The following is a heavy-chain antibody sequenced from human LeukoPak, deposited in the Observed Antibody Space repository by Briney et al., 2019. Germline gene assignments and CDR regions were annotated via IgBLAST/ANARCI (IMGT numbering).Heavy chain of an antibody. CDR3: ARGLWFGELTDY. J-gene: IGHJ4*02. CDR1: GFTFSSCW. CDR2: IKQDGSEK. V-gene: IGHV3-7*01. Sequence: GGSLRLSCAASGFTFSSCWMSWVRQAPGKGLEWVANIKQDGSEKYYVDSVKGRFTISRDNAKNSLYLQMNSLRAEDTAVYYCARGLWFGELTDYWGQGTLVTVSS. D-gene: IGHD3-10*01.